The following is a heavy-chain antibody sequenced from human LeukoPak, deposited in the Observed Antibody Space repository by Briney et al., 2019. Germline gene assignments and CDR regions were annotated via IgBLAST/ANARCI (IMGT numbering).Heavy chain of an antibody. CDR3: ARRPPYCGGDCYADY. V-gene: IGHV1-18*01. J-gene: IGHJ4*02. CDR1: GYTFTSYG. Sequence: SVKVSCKASGYTFTSYGISWVRQAPGQGLEWMGWSSAYNGNTNYAQKLQGRVTMATDTSTSTAYMELRSLRSDDTAVYYCARRPPYCGGDCYADYWGQGTLVTVSS. D-gene: IGHD2-21*02. CDR2: SSAYNGNT.